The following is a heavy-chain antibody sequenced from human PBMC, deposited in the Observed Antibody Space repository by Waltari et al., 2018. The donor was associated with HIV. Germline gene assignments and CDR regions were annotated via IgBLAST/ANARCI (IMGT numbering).Heavy chain of an antibody. CDR1: GFTFSNFG. CDR2: ISFDGSNE. CDR3: AKEGWELLQFGYYFDY. J-gene: IGHJ4*02. Sequence: QVQLVESGGGVVQPGKSLRLSCAASGFTFSNFGIHWVRQAPGKGLDWVAVISFDGSNEYYADSVKGRFTISRDNSKNTVYLQMNSLRADDTAVYYCAKEGWELLQFGYYFDYWGQGTLVTVSS. D-gene: IGHD1-26*01. V-gene: IGHV3-30*18.